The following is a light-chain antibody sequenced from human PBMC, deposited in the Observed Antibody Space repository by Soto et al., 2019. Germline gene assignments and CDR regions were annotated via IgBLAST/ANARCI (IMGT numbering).Light chain of an antibody. CDR2: KAS. CDR1: KSISSW. V-gene: IGKV1-5*03. CDR3: QQYNSYSLT. Sequence: DIQMTQSPSTLSASVGDRVTITFRASKSISSWLAWYQQKPGKAPKLLIYKASSLESGVPSRFSGSGSGTEFTLTISSLQPDDFATYYCQQYNSYSLTFGGGTKVEI. J-gene: IGKJ4*01.